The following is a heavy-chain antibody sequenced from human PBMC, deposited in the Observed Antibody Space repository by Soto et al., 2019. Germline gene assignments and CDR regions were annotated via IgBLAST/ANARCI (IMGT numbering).Heavy chain of an antibody. CDR2: ISTSTTYI. D-gene: IGHD2-15*01. Sequence: EVELVVSGGGLVKPGGSLRLSCEASGFTFSYYSMSWVRQAPGRGLEWVSSISTSTTYISYADSVRRRFTISRDNAKNSLYLQMSSLRVEDTAVYYCARDPVGVDSTFYFDSWGQGTLVTVSS. J-gene: IGHJ4*02. CDR3: ARDPVGVDSTFYFDS. V-gene: IGHV3-21*02. CDR1: GFTFSYYS.